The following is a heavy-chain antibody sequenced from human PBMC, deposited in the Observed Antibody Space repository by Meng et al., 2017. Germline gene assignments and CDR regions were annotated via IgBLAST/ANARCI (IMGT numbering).Heavy chain of an antibody. CDR1: WLSLCTKGVG. CDR3: ARHIFNYYESSGYPPYYFDY. Sequence: SFKGACPPLQILTQSLEVNCTLSWLSLCTKGVGVAWIRQPPGKALEWLALIYWDDDKRYSPSRKSRLTINKDISNNLVVLTMTNMDPLDTATYYSARHIFNYYESSGYPPYYFDYWGQGTLVTVSS. V-gene: IGHV2-5*02. D-gene: IGHD3-22*01. J-gene: IGHJ4*02. CDR2: IYWDDDK.